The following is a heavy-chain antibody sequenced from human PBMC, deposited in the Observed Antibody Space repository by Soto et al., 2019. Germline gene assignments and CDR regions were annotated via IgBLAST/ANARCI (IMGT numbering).Heavy chain of an antibody. CDR3: AKELGGGWIPDYFDH. V-gene: IGHV3-30*18. J-gene: IGHJ4*02. D-gene: IGHD3-16*01. CDR1: GFTFSSYG. CDR2: ISYDGTST. Sequence: QVQLEESGGGVVQPGRSLRLSCAASGFTFSSYGMHWVRQAPGKGLEWVAVISYDGTSTDFADSVKGRFTISRDNSKNALFLEMSILRAEDTAVYYCAKELGGGWIPDYFDHWGQGTLVTVSS.